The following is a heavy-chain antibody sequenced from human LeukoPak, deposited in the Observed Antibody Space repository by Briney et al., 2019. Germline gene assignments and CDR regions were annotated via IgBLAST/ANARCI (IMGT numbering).Heavy chain of an antibody. CDR3: ASDNREYSYAKKYYFDY. CDR2: IYHSGST. D-gene: IGHD5-18*01. CDR1: GYSISSGYY. V-gene: IGHV4-38-2*02. J-gene: IGHJ4*02. Sequence: PSETLSLTCTVSGYSISSGYYWGWIRQPPGKGLEWIGSIYHSGSTYYNPSLKSRVTISVDTSKNQFSLKLSSVTAADTAVYYCASDNREYSYAKKYYFDYWGQGTLVTVSS.